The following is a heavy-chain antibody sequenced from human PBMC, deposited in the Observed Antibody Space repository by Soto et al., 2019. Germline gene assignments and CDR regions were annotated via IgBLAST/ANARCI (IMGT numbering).Heavy chain of an antibody. V-gene: IGHV3-23*01. J-gene: IGHJ4*02. D-gene: IGHD3-16*02. CDR2: ISGSGGST. CDR3: ARGGLRLGELSCDFDY. Sequence: EVQLLESGGGLVQPGGSLRLSCAASGFTFSSYAMSWVRQAPGKGLEWVSAISGSGGSTYYADSVKGRFTISRDNSKNPLKLKMNRVRAEERAVDYCARGGLRLGELSCDFDYWGQGTLVTVSS. CDR1: GFTFSSYA.